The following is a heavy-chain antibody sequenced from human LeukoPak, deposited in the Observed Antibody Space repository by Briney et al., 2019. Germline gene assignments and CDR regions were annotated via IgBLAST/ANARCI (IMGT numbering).Heavy chain of an antibody. D-gene: IGHD5-24*01. CDR3: ARDRLSRDGYSTFDY. Sequence: SETLSLTCTVSSGSISNSNYFWGWIRHPPGKGLEWIGSIFYSGSTDYNPSLKSRVTISVDTSKNQFSLKLSSVTAADTAVYYCARDRLSRDGYSTFDYWGQGTLVTVSS. J-gene: IGHJ4*02. CDR2: IFYSGST. CDR1: SGSISNSNYF. V-gene: IGHV4-39*07.